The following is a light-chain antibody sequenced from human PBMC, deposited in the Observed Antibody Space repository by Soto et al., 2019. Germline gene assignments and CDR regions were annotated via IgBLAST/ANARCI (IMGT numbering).Light chain of an antibody. Sequence: QSVLTQPPSASGSPGQSVAISCTGTSRDVGGYNYVSWDQQQPGKAPRLRIYEVNKRPSGVPDRCSGSKSGNTASLTVSGLQAEDEAAYYCSSYAGSSNVFGTGTKVTVL. CDR3: SSYAGSSNV. J-gene: IGLJ1*01. V-gene: IGLV2-8*01. CDR1: SRDVGGYNY. CDR2: EVN.